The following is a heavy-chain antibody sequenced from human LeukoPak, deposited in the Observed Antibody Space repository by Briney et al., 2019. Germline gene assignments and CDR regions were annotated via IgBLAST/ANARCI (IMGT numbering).Heavy chain of an antibody. CDR1: GFTLSGYW. Sequence: PGGSLRLSCAAAGFTLSGYWMHWVRQAPGKGLVWVSRTNTDGSSINYADSVKGRFTISRDNAKNTLYLQMNSLRVEDTAVYYCTRDGLDYSDMDVWGQGTTVTVSS. CDR2: TNTDGSSI. CDR3: TRDGLDYSDMDV. V-gene: IGHV3-74*01. J-gene: IGHJ6*02.